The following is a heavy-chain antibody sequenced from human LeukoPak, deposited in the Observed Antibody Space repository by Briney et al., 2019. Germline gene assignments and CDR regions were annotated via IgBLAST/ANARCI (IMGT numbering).Heavy chain of an antibody. Sequence: GGSLRLSCAASGFAFSSYSMNWVRQAPGKGLEWVSYISSSSSMIYYADSVKGRFTISRDNAKNSLYLQMNSLRAEDTAVYYCARPHINYYDSSGYFSWGQETLVTVSS. CDR2: ISSSSSMI. CDR3: ARPHINYYDSSGYFS. V-gene: IGHV3-48*01. CDR1: GFAFSSYS. J-gene: IGHJ5*02. D-gene: IGHD3-22*01.